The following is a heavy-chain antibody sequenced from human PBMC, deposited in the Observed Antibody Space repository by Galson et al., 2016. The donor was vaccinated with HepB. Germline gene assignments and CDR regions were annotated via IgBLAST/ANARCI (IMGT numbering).Heavy chain of an antibody. CDR1: GFTFTIYA. D-gene: IGHD6-19*01. V-gene: IGHV3-23*01. J-gene: IGHJ4*02. CDR2: ISGSGANT. CDR3: AKDRGQWLDSDIDD. Sequence: SLRLSCAASGFTFTIYAMTWVRQAPGKGLEWVSAISGSGANTYYADSVKGRFTISRDNSKNTLYLQMTSLRAEDTAIYYCAKDRGQWLDSDIDDGGQGTLVTFSS.